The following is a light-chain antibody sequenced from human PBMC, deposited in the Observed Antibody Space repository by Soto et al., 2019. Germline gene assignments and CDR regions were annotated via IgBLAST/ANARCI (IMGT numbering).Light chain of an antibody. CDR3: PTWDDSLNALYV. Sequence: QSGLTQPPSASGPPGQRVTISCSGSSSNIGSNTVNWYQQLPGTAPKLLIYSNHQRPSGVSDRFSGSKSGTSASLAINRLPSEDEADPDCPTWDDSLNALYVFGTGTKVTV. CDR2: SNH. V-gene: IGLV1-44*01. CDR1: SSNIGSNT. J-gene: IGLJ1*01.